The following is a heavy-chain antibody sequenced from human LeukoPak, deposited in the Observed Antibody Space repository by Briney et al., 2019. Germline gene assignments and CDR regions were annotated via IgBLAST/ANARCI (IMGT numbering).Heavy chain of an antibody. CDR3: ARRGNRGVRGVHRLDY. D-gene: IGHD3-10*01. CDR1: GGSFSGYY. Sequence: SETLSLTCAVYGGSFSGYYWSWIRQPPGKGLEWIGEINHSGSTNYNPSLKSRVTISVDTSKNQFSLKLSSVTAADTAVYYCARRGNRGVRGVHRLDYWGQGTLVTVSS. J-gene: IGHJ4*02. V-gene: IGHV4-34*01. CDR2: INHSGST.